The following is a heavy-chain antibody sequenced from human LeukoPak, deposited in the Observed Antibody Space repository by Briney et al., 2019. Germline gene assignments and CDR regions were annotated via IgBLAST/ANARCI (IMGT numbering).Heavy chain of an antibody. J-gene: IGHJ5*02. D-gene: IGHD2-15*01. CDR3: AREQGSLLLP. V-gene: IGHV3-23*01. CDR2: FSGSGAGT. Sequence: GGSLRLSCAASGFTFSSYAMSWARQAPGKGLEWVSVFSGSGAGTYYADSVRGRFTISRDNSKNTLYLQMNSLRAEDTAVYYCAREQGSLLLPWGQGTLVTASS. CDR1: GFTFSSYA.